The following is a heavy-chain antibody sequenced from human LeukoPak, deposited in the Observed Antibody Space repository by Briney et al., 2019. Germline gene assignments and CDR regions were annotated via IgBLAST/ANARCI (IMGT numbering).Heavy chain of an antibody. V-gene: IGHV3-53*01. CDR3: ATPEVVPAAMGGELGIRFDY. J-gene: IGHJ4*02. CDR1: GFTFSSYA. D-gene: IGHD2-2*01. CDR2: IYSGDST. Sequence: PGGSLRLSCAASGFTFSSYAMSWVRQAPGKGLEWVSVIYSGDSTYYADSVKGRFTISRDNSKNTLYLQMNSLRAEDTAVYYCATPEVVPAAMGGELGIRFDYWGQGTLVTVSS.